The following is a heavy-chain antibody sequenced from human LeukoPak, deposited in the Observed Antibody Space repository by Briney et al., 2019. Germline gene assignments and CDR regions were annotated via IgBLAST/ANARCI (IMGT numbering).Heavy chain of an antibody. Sequence: ASVKVFFKASGYTFTDYYMHWVRQAPGQGLEWMGWINPNSGGTKYAQKFQGRVNITRDISTSTVYMDLSSLRSEDTAVYYCARSGYTYGVYYYYFMDVWGKGTTVTASS. CDR2: INPNSGGT. CDR1: GYTFTDYY. CDR3: ARSGYTYGVYYYYFMDV. J-gene: IGHJ6*03. D-gene: IGHD5-18*01. V-gene: IGHV1-2*02.